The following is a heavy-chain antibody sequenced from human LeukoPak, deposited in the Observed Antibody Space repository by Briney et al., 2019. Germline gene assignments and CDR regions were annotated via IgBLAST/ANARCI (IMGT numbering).Heavy chain of an antibody. D-gene: IGHD3-10*01. Sequence: SETLSLTCAVYGGSFSGYYWSWIRQPPGKGLEWIGEINHSGSTNYNPSLKSRVTISVDTSKNQFSLKPSSVTAADTAVYYCARDAITMVRGVSWFDPWGQGTLVTVSS. CDR1: GGSFSGYY. J-gene: IGHJ5*02. CDR3: ARDAITMVRGVSWFDP. CDR2: INHSGST. V-gene: IGHV4-34*01.